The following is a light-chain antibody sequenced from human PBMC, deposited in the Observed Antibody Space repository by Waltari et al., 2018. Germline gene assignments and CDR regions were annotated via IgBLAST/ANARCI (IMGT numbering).Light chain of an antibody. CDR3: SSYTSSSTPWV. Sequence: QSALTQPASVSGSPGQSITISCTGSSCAVGGYNYVSWYQQHPGNDPQLMIYDGSNRPSGVSNRFSGSKSGNTASLTISGLQAEDEADYYCSSYTSSSTPWVFGGGTKLTVL. CDR2: DGS. V-gene: IGLV2-14*01. J-gene: IGLJ3*02. CDR1: SCAVGGYNY.